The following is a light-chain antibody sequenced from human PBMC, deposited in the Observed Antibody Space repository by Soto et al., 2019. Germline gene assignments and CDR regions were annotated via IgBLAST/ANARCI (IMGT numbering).Light chain of an antibody. Sequence: SYELTQPPSVSVAPGKTARITCGGNNIGSRSVYWYQQKPGQAPVLVIYYDSDRPSGIPERFSGSNSGDTATLTISRVEAGDEADYYCQVWDSSSDHPYVVFGGGTQLTVL. CDR2: YDS. V-gene: IGLV3-21*04. CDR3: QVWDSSSDHPYVV. CDR1: NIGSRS. J-gene: IGLJ2*01.